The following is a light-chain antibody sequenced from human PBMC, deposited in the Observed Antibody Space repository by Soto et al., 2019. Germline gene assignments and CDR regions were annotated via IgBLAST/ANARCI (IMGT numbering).Light chain of an antibody. CDR1: QSVSSN. CDR2: GAS. V-gene: IGKV3-15*01. J-gene: IGKJ5*01. CDR3: QQYNTWPPIT. Sequence: EIVMTQSPATLSVSPGERATVSCRASQSVSSNLAWYQQKPGQAPRLLIYGASTRATGIPARFSGSGSGTDFTLTISSLQSEDFAVYYCQQYNTWPPITFGQGTRLEIK.